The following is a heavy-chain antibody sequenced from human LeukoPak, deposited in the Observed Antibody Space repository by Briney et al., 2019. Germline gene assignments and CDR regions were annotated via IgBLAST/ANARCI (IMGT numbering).Heavy chain of an antibody. D-gene: IGHD6-19*01. CDR1: GFTFSGYW. CDR3: ATKQWLAPPPDS. V-gene: IGHV3-74*01. CDR2: INPDGTSA. Sequence: PGGSLRLSCAASGFTFSGYWMHWVRQAPGKGLVWVSRINPDGTSATYADSVKGRFTISRDKADNTMFLQMYSVRDEDTAVYYCATKQWLAPPPDSWGQGTPVTVSS. J-gene: IGHJ4*02.